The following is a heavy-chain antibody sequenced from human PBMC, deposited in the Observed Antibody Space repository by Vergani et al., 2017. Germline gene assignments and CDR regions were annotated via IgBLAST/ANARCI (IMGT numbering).Heavy chain of an antibody. V-gene: IGHV1-2*02. D-gene: IGHD2-8*02. CDR3: AGLSCTAYYYGMDV. CDR2: INPNSCGT. Sequence: QVQLVQSGAEVKKPGASVKVSCKASGYTFTGYYMHWVRQAPGQGLEWMGWINPNSCGTNYAQKFKGRVTMTRDTSISTAYMELSRLRSDDTAVYYCAGLSCTAYYYGMDVWGQGTTVTVSS. J-gene: IGHJ6*02. CDR1: GYTFTGYY.